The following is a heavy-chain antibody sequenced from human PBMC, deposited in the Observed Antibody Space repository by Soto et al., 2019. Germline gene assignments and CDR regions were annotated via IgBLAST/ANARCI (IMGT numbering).Heavy chain of an antibody. CDR1: GYTFTSYD. V-gene: IGHV1-8*01. Sequence: QVQLVQSVAEVKKPGASVKVSCKTSGYTFTSYDIHWVRQATGQGPEWMGWMNPNSGNTVYAQKFQGRIMMTRNTSIRPAYRELSSLPPEDTAVYYCAITRFGAVAGTWGQGTLVTVSS. CDR3: AITRFGAVAGT. D-gene: IGHD6-19*01. J-gene: IGHJ5*02. CDR2: MNPNSGNT.